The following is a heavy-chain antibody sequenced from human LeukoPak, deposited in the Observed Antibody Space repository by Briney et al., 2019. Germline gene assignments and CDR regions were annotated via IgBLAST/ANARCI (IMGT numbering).Heavy chain of an antibody. J-gene: IGHJ4*02. Sequence: PGGSLRLSCAASGFTFSSYEMNWVRKAPGKGLEWVSAISGSGGSTYYADSVKGRFTISRDNSKNTLYLQMNSLRAEDTAVYYCAKDPVLRFLEWLPPYFDYWGQGTLVTVSS. CDR2: ISGSGGST. V-gene: IGHV3-23*01. CDR1: GFTFSSYE. CDR3: AKDPVLRFLEWLPPYFDY. D-gene: IGHD3-3*01.